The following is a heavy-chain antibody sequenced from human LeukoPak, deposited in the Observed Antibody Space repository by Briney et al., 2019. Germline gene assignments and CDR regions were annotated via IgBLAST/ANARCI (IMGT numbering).Heavy chain of an antibody. Sequence: ASVKGSCKASGYTFTSYGISWVRQAPGQGLEWMGWISAYNGNTNYAQKLQGRVTMTTDTSTSTAYMELRSLRSDDTAVYYCARDDIVNSSGGSAEFDYWGQGTLVTVSS. CDR2: ISAYNGNT. J-gene: IGHJ4*02. D-gene: IGHD2-15*01. V-gene: IGHV1-18*04. CDR1: GYTFTSYG. CDR3: ARDDIVNSSGGSAEFDY.